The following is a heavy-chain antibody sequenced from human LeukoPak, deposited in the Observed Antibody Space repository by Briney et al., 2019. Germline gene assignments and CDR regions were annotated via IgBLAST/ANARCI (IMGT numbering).Heavy chain of an antibody. V-gene: IGHV3-43*01. CDR3: GATWGYFGS. D-gene: IGHD3-9*01. J-gene: IGHJ5*02. CDR1: GFDLHEYT. CDR2: LTWDGHIT. Sequence: GGSLRLSCVVSGFDLHEYTMHWVRQVPGKGLEWVALLTWDGHITSYGDSVKGRLNISRDDTKSSLYLEMRRLSFDDSGVGIDGATWGYFGSWGRGTLVSVS.